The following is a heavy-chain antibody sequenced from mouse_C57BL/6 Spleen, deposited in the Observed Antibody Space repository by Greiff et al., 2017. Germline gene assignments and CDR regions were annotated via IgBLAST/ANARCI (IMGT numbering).Heavy chain of an antibody. CDR3: ARKGNDGYYVWYFDV. V-gene: IGHV1-59*01. CDR1: GYTFTSYW. D-gene: IGHD2-3*01. J-gene: IGHJ1*03. Sequence: VQLQQPGAELVRPGTSVKLSCKASGYTFTSYWMHWVKQRPGQGLEWIGVIDPSDSYTNYNQKFKGKATLTVDTSSSTAYMQLSSLTSEDSAVYYCARKGNDGYYVWYFDVWGTGTTVTVSS. CDR2: IDPSDSYT.